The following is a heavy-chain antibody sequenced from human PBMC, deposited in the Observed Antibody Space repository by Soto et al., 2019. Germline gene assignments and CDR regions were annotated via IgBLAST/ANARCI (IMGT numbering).Heavy chain of an antibody. J-gene: IGHJ4*02. Sequence: ASVKVSCKASGYTFTGYYMHWVRQAPGQGLEWMGWINPNSGGTNYAQKFQGRVTMTRDTSTSTAYMELRSLRSDDTAVYYCARDAAVGLFDYWGQGTLVPVSS. CDR3: ARDAAVGLFDY. V-gene: IGHV1-2*02. D-gene: IGHD1-26*01. CDR1: GYTFTGYY. CDR2: INPNSGGT.